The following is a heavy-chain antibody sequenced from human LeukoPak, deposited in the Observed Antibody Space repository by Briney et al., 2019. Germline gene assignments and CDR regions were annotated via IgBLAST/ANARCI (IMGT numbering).Heavy chain of an antibody. CDR1: GGSISSSSYY. Sequence: SETLSLTCTASGGSISSSSYYWGWIRQPPGKGLEWIGSIYYSGSTYYNPSLKSRVTISVDTSKNQFSLKLSSVTAADTAVYYCARHRPGEEDFWSGSWAGWFDPWGQGTLVTVSS. V-gene: IGHV4-39*01. J-gene: IGHJ5*02. D-gene: IGHD3-3*01. CDR2: IYYSGST. CDR3: ARHRPGEEDFWSGSWAGWFDP.